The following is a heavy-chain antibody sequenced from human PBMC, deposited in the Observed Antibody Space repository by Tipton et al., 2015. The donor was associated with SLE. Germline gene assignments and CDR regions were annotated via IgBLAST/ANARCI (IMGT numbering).Heavy chain of an antibody. CDR3: ARDSYYYDSSGYPNDAFDI. V-gene: IGHV4-4*08. CDR2: IYTSGST. J-gene: IGHJ3*02. CDR1: GGSISSYY. D-gene: IGHD3-22*01. Sequence: LSLTCTVSGGSISSYYWSWIRQPPGKGLEWIGYIYTSGSTNYIPSLKSRVTISVDTSKNQFSLKLSSVTAADTAVYYCARDSYYYDSSGYPNDAFDIWGQGTMVTVSS.